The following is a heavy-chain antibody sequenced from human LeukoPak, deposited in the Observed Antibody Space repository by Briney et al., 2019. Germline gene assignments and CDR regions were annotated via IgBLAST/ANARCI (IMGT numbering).Heavy chain of an antibody. D-gene: IGHD3-10*01. V-gene: IGHV3-7*01. CDR3: AREGMVRGVPDAFDL. Sequence: GGSLKLSCAASGFTFSTYWMDWDRQVPGKGPEWVANIKQDGIEKYFLGSVKGRFAISRDNAKNLLYLQMTSLRVEDTAVYYCAREGMVRGVPDAFDLWGQGTMVTVSS. J-gene: IGHJ3*01. CDR2: IKQDGIEK. CDR1: GFTFSTYW.